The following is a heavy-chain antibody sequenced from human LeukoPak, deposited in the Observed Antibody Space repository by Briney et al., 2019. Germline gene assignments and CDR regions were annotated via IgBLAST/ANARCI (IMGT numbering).Heavy chain of an antibody. J-gene: IGHJ5*02. CDR1: GFTFSSYG. Sequence: GGSLRLSCAASGFTFSSYGMHWVRQAPGKGLEWVAVISYDGSNKYYADSVKGRFTISRDNSKNTLYLQMNSLRAEDTAVYYRAKATEGIDPWGQGTLVTVSS. CDR2: ISYDGSNK. CDR3: AKATEGIDP. V-gene: IGHV3-30*18.